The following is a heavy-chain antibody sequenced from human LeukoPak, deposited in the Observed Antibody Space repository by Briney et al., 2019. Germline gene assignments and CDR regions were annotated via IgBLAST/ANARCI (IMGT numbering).Heavy chain of an antibody. V-gene: IGHV3-74*01. J-gene: IGHJ5*02. CDR1: GFTFSSYS. CDR3: ARGLSSRSWFDP. CDR2: INSDGSST. D-gene: IGHD6-13*01. Sequence: GGSLRLSCAASGFTFSSYSMNWVRQAPGKGLVWVSRINSDGSSTSYADSVKGRFTISRDNAKNTLYLQMNSLRAEDTAVYYCARGLSSRSWFDPWGQGTLVTVSS.